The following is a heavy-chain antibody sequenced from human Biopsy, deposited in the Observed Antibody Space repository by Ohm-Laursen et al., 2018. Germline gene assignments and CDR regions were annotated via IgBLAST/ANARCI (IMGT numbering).Heavy chain of an antibody. V-gene: IGHV1-69*17. CDR1: GGTFSNYA. CDR2: IIAVSGLV. CDR3: ATPFQYYDSWGGYPPFDH. D-gene: IGHD3-3*01. J-gene: IGHJ4*02. Sequence: PSAKVSCKASGGTFSNYAISWVRQAPGGGLEWMGGIIAVSGLVNYAPKFQGRVSITADKSTTTAYMELSNLKSEDTAVYYCATPFQYYDSWGGYPPFDHWGQGNLVTVSS.